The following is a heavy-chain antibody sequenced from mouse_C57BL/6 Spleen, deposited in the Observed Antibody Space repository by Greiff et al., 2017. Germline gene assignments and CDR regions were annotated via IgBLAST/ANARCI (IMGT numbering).Heavy chain of an antibody. CDR2: IWSGGST. Sequence: QVQLKESGPGLVQPSQSLSITCTVSGFSLTSYGVHWVRQSPGKGLEWLGVIWSGGSTDYNAAFISRLSISKDNSKSQVFFKMNSLQADDTAIYYCARKHYSNYDYYAMDYWGQGTSVTVSS. CDR1: GFSLTSYG. D-gene: IGHD2-5*01. CDR3: ARKHYSNYDYYAMDY. J-gene: IGHJ4*01. V-gene: IGHV2-2*01.